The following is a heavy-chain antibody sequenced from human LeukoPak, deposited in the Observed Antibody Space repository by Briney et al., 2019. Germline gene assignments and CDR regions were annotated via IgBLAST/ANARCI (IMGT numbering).Heavy chain of an antibody. CDR2: MNPNSGNT. CDR1: GYTFTSYD. Sequence: ASVKVSCKASGYTFTSYDIHWVRPATGQGLAWMGWMNPNSGNTGYAQKFQGRVTMTRNTSISTAYMELSSLRSEDTAVYYCAREIAADRAYYYYYGMDVWGQGTTVTVSS. J-gene: IGHJ6*02. D-gene: IGHD6-13*01. CDR3: AREIAADRAYYYYYGMDV. V-gene: IGHV1-8*01.